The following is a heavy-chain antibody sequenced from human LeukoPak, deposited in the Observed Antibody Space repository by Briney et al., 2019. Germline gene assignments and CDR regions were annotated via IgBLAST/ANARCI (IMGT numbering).Heavy chain of an antibody. J-gene: IGHJ3*02. V-gene: IGHV3-21*01. D-gene: IGHD4-17*01. CDR3: ARPITVTTISADAFDI. CDR2: ISSGGTYK. Sequence: GESLNISCKGSGYRFTSYWIGWVRQAPGKGLEWVSSISSGGTYKYYADSVKGRFTISRDNAQNSLYLQMNSLRAEDSSVYYCARPITVTTISADAFDIWGQGTMVTVSS. CDR1: GYRFTSYW.